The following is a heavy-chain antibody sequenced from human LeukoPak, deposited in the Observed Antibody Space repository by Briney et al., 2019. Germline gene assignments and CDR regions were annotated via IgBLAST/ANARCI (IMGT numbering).Heavy chain of an antibody. CDR2: IIPIFGTA. CDR1: GGTFSSYA. D-gene: IGHD3-22*01. V-gene: IGHV1-69*01. CDR3: ARAVKGYYYDSSGYYPAPFVY. Sequence: GSSVQVSCKASGGTFSSYAISWVRQAPGQGLEWMGGIIPIFGTANYAQKFQGRVTITADESTSTAYMELSSLRSEDTAVYYCARAVKGYYYDSSGYYPAPFVYWGQGTLVTVSS. J-gene: IGHJ4*02.